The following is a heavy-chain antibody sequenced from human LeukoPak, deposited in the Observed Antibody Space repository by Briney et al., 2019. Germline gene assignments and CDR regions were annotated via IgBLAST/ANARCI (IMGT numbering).Heavy chain of an antibody. D-gene: IGHD5-24*01. CDR1: GYTFTGYY. Sequence: ASVKVSCKASGYTFTGYYMHWVRQAPGQGLEWMGWINPNSGGTNYAQKFQGRVTMTSDTSISTAYMELSRLRSDDTAVYYCARDFFRVKRWLQLGYWGQGTLVTVSS. J-gene: IGHJ4*02. CDR3: ARDFFRVKRWLQLGY. V-gene: IGHV1-2*02. CDR2: INPNSGGT.